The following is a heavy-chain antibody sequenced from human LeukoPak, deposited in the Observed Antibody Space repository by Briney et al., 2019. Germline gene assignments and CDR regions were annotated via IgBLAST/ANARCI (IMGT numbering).Heavy chain of an antibody. CDR3: ARRFIAAARGAFDI. CDR2: INHSGST. Sequence: PSETLSLTCAVYGGSFSGYYWSWIRQPPGKGLEWIGEINHSGSTNYNPSLKSRVTISVDTSKNQFSLKLSSVTAADTAVYYCARRFIAAARGAFDIWGQGTMVTVSS. V-gene: IGHV4-34*01. J-gene: IGHJ3*02. D-gene: IGHD6-13*01. CDR1: GGSFSGYY.